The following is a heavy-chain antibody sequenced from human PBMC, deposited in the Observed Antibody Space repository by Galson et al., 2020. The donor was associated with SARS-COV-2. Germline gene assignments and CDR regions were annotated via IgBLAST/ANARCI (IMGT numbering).Heavy chain of an antibody. J-gene: IGHJ3*02. CDR1: GYRFASYW. V-gene: IGHV5-51*01. CDR3: VRSGTIFGVADAFDI. CDR2: IYPADSDT. D-gene: IGHD3-3*01. Sequence: KIGESLKISCKGSGYRFASYWIGWVRQMPGKGLEWKGIIYPADSDTRYSPSFQGQVTISADKSISIAYLQWSSLKASDTAMYYCVRSGTIFGVADAFDIWGQGTMVTISS.